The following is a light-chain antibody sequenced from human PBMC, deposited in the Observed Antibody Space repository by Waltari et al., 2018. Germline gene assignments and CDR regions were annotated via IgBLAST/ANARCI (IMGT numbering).Light chain of an antibody. V-gene: IGKV1-NL1*01. CDR2: AAS. CDR1: QGISNS. Sequence: DIQMTQSPSSLSASVGDRVTITCRASQGISNSLAWYQQKPGKAPKLLLYAASRLESGVPSRFSGSGSGTDYTLIISSLQPEDFATYYCQQYYSTPITFGQGTRLEIK. CDR3: QQYYSTPIT. J-gene: IGKJ5*01.